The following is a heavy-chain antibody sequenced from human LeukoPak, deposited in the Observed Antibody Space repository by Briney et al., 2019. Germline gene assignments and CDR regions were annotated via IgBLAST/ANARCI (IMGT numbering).Heavy chain of an antibody. CDR3: ASLDIVVVVAATEYGMDV. V-gene: IGHV3-23*01. Sequence: GGSLRLSCVASGFTFSNYVMNWVRQAPGKGLECVSSISDSGTSTYYADSVKGRFTSSRDNSKNTLYLQMNSLRAEDTAVYYCASLDIVVVVAATEYGMDVWGQGTTVTVSS. D-gene: IGHD2-15*01. CDR2: ISDSGTST. J-gene: IGHJ6*02. CDR1: GFTFSNYV.